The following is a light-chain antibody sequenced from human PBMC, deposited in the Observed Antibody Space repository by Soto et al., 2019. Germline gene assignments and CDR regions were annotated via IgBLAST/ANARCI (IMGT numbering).Light chain of an antibody. CDR1: QSGYTN. CDR2: DAS. CDR3: QQYTNWPLT. J-gene: IGKJ4*01. Sequence: EIVMTQSPVTLSVSPGEGVTLACRASQSGYTNLPWYQQKPGQAPRLLLYDASARATDIPARFSGSGSGTDFSLPVRRMQYEDFALYYCQQYTNWPLTFGGGTRGEMK. V-gene: IGKV3-15*01.